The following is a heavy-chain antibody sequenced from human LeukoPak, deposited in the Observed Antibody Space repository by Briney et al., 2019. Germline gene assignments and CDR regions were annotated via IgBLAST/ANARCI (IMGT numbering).Heavy chain of an antibody. Sequence: SETLSLTCTVSGYSISSGYYWGWIRPPPGKGLEWIGSIYHSGSTNYNPSLKSRVTISVDTSKNQFSLKLSSVTAADTAVYCCARHRCSGGSCYPMNWFDPWGQGTLVTVSS. CDR1: GYSISSGYY. CDR2: IYHSGST. CDR3: ARHRCSGGSCYPMNWFDP. V-gene: IGHV4-38-2*02. J-gene: IGHJ5*02. D-gene: IGHD2-15*01.